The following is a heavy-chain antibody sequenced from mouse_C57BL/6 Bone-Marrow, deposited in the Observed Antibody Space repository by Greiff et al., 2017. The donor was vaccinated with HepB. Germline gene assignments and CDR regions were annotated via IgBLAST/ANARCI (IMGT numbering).Heavy chain of an antibody. J-gene: IGHJ2*01. CDR2: IDPSDSYT. Sequence: QVQLQQPGAELVMPGASVKLSCKASGYTFTSYWMHWVKQRPGQGLEWIGEIDPSDSYTNYNQKFKGKSTLTVDKSSSTAYMQLSSLTSEDSAVYYCARSGSNYFDYWGRGTTLTVSS. V-gene: IGHV1-69*01. CDR1: GYTFTSYW. D-gene: IGHD3-1*01. CDR3: ARSGSNYFDY.